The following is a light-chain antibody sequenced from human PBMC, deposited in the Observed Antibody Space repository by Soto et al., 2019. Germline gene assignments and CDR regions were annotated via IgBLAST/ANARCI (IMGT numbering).Light chain of an antibody. CDR3: EQYDRSPYT. J-gene: IGKJ2*01. V-gene: IGKV3-20*01. CDR1: QSVRSTH. CDR2: GAS. Sequence: EIVLTQSPATLSLSPGERATLSCRASQSVRSTHLSWYQQKRDQAPRLLIYGASNRETGIPDRFSGSVSGTDFTLTISRLEPEDFAVYYCEQYDRSPYTFGQGTKLEIK.